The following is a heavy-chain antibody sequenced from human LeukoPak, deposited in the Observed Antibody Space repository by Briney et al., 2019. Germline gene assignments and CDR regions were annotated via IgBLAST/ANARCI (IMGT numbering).Heavy chain of an antibody. D-gene: IGHD5-24*01. V-gene: IGHV4-30-4*01. J-gene: IGHJ4*02. CDR1: GGSISSGDYY. Sequence: PSQTLSLTCTVSGGSISSGDYYWSWIRQPPGKGLEWIGYIYYSGSTYYNPSLKSRVTISVDTSKNQFSLKLSSVTAADTAVYYCARGTRDGYNFDYWGQGTLVTASS. CDR3: ARGTRDGYNFDY. CDR2: IYYSGST.